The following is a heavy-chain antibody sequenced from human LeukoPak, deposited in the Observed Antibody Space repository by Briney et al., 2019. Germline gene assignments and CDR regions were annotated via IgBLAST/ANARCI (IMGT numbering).Heavy chain of an antibody. CDR2: IYYSGST. V-gene: IGHV4-39*07. D-gene: IGHD4-11*01. CDR1: GGSISSSSYY. CDR3: ARDDYSNYSFDY. J-gene: IGHJ4*02. Sequence: PSETLSLTCTVSGGSISSSSYYWGWIRQPPGKGLEWIGSIYYSGSTYYNPSLKSRVTISVDTSKNQFSLKLSSVTAADTAVYYCARDDYSNYSFDYWGQGTLVTVSS.